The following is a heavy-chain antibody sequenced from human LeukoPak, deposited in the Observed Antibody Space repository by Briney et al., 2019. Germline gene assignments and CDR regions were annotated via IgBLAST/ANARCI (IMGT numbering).Heavy chain of an antibody. J-gene: IGHJ4*02. Sequence: GGSLRLSCAVTEFPFSKAWMSWVRQAPGKGLEWVGRINSKTDGGTTDYAAPVKGRFTISRDDSKNTLYLQVNSLKTEDTAVYYCTSVGFGPYYFDNWGQGTLVTVSS. V-gene: IGHV3-15*01. CDR1: EFPFSKAW. CDR2: INSKTDGGTT. CDR3: TSVGFGPYYFDN. D-gene: IGHD3-10*01.